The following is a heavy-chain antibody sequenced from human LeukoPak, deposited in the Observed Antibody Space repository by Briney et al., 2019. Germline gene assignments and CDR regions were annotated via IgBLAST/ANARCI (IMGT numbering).Heavy chain of an antibody. J-gene: IGHJ6*03. Sequence: PSETLSLTCTVSGRSISGDYWSWIRQPPGKGLEWIGDISNSGSTSYNPSLKSRVTISIDTSKNQFSLKLSSVTAADTAVYYCGRDALVGYFSYYYMDVWGKGTTVTVSS. V-gene: IGHV4-59*01. D-gene: IGHD2-15*01. CDR3: GRDALVGYFSYYYMDV. CDR2: ISNSGST. CDR1: GRSISGDY.